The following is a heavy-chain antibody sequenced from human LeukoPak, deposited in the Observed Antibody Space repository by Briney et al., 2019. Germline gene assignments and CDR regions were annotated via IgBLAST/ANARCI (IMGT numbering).Heavy chain of an antibody. Sequence: GEPLKISCKGSGYSFTSYWIGWVRQMPGKGLEWMGIIYPGDSDTRYSPSFQGQVTISADKSISTAYLQWSSLKASDTAMYYCARSHDCSSTSCYGVDYWGQGTLVTVSS. CDR1: GYSFTSYW. V-gene: IGHV5-51*01. CDR3: ARSHDCSSTSCYGVDY. D-gene: IGHD2-2*01. J-gene: IGHJ4*02. CDR2: IYPGDSDT.